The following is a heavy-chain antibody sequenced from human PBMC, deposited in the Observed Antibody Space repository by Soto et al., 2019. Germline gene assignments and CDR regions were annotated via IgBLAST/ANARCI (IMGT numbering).Heavy chain of an antibody. Sequence: PGGSLRLSCAASGFTFSSYGMHWVRQAPGKGLEWVAVIWYDGSNKYYADSVKGRFTISRDNSKNTLYLQMNSLRAEDTAVYYCARDAVFGGPLDYWGQGTLVTVSS. V-gene: IGHV3-33*01. CDR3: ARDAVFGGPLDY. J-gene: IGHJ4*02. D-gene: IGHD3-3*01. CDR2: IWYDGSNK. CDR1: GFTFSSYG.